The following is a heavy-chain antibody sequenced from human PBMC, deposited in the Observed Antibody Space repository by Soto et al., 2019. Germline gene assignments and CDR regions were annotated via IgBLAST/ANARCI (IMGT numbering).Heavy chain of an antibody. CDR3: AAALGNF. Sequence: ASVKVSCKASGYTFTAFYMHWVRQAPGQGLEWMGWINPNSGVTNLAQKFQGRVTMTRDTSISTAYMELSRLTSDDTAVFYCAAALGNFWGQGTLVTVS. J-gene: IGHJ4*02. V-gene: IGHV1-2*02. D-gene: IGHD7-27*01. CDR2: INPNSGVT. CDR1: GYTFTAFY.